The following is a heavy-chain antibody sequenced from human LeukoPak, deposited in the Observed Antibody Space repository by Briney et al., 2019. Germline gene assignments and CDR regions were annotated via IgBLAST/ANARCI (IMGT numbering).Heavy chain of an antibody. CDR2: IKQDGSEK. D-gene: IGHD2-2*01. V-gene: IGHV3-7*01. J-gene: IGHJ3*02. CDR1: GFTFSDYY. CDR3: ARDSSTSPFDI. Sequence: GGSLRPSCAASGFTFSDYYMSWIRQAPGKGLEWVANIKQDGSEKYYVDSVKGRFTISRDNAKNSLYLQMNSLRAEDTAVYYCARDSSTSPFDIWGQGTMVTVSS.